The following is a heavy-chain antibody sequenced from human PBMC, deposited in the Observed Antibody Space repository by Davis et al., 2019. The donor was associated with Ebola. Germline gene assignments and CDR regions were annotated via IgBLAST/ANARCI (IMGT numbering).Heavy chain of an antibody. Sequence: GESLKISCAASGFTFRNYAMHWVRQAPGKGLEWVAVVSHSERERFYADSVKGRFTISRDNSENTLYLQMDILTADDTSVYYCARAGFDEVLDYWGQGTPVTVSS. CDR3: ARAGFDEVLDY. D-gene: IGHD3-3*01. CDR2: VSHSERER. J-gene: IGHJ4*02. V-gene: IGHV3-30*04. CDR1: GFTFRNYA.